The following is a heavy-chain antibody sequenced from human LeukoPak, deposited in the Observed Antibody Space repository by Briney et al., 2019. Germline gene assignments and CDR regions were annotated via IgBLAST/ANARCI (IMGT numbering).Heavy chain of an antibody. CDR1: GYTFTGYD. CDR3: ARDPRSENAFDI. D-gene: IGHD5-24*01. V-gene: IGHV1-2*02. J-gene: IGHJ3*02. Sequence: ASVNVSSKVSGYTFTGYDMHWVRQAPGQGREWMGWTNPNSGGTNYAQKFQGRVTMTRDTSISTAYMELSRLRSDDTAVYYCARDPRSENAFDIWGQGTMVTVSS. CDR2: TNPNSGGT.